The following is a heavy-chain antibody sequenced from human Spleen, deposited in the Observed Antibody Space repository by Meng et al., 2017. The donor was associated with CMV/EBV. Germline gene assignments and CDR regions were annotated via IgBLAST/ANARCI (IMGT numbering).Heavy chain of an antibody. J-gene: IGHJ4*02. CDR2: ISSTSAYI. CDR1: GFTFSSYR. D-gene: IGHD4/OR15-4a*01. Sequence: GESLKISCAASGFTFSSYRINWVRQAPGKGLEWVASISSTSAYIYYADSVKGRFTISRDNAKNSLYLQMNSLRDEDTAVYYCGRCWDYWGQGTLVTVSS. V-gene: IGHV3-21*01. CDR3: GRCWDY.